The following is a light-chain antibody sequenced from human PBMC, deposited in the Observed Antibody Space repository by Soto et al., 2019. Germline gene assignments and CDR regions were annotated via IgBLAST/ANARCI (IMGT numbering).Light chain of an antibody. J-gene: IGLJ1*01. CDR1: TRDVGGYNY. V-gene: IGLV2-14*01. CDR3: RSYTSSSTFV. CDR2: EVS. Sequence: QSPLTQPASVSGSRGQSISISCTGTTRDVGGYNYVPWYQHHPGKVPKLMIYEVSNRPSWVSHRFSGSKSGNTASLTISGLQAEDEADYYCRSYTSSSTFVFGTGTKVTVL.